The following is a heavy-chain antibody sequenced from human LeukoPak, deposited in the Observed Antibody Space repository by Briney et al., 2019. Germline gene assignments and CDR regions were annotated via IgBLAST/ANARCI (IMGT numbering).Heavy chain of an antibody. Sequence: LGASVKVSCKASGYTFTGFYIHWVRQAPGQGLEWMGWINPNSGDTNYAQKFQGRVTMTRDTSISTAYMELSSLRSEDTAVYYCARMSYYDSSGDNWFDPWGQGTLVTVSS. V-gene: IGHV1-2*03. CDR1: GYTFTGFY. J-gene: IGHJ5*02. CDR3: ARMSYYDSSGDNWFDP. CDR2: INPNSGDT. D-gene: IGHD3-22*01.